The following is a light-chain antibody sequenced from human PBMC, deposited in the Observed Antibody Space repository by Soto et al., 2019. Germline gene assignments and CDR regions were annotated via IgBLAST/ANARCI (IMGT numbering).Light chain of an antibody. CDR1: QSVSSNF. Sequence: ETVLTQSPGTLFLSPGERATLSCRASQSVSSNFLAWYQQKPGQAPRLLIYGVSSRATGIPDRFSGSGSGTDFTLTISRLEPEDFAVYYCQQFGNSQYTFGQGTKLEI. CDR3: QQFGNSQYT. CDR2: GVS. V-gene: IGKV3-20*01. J-gene: IGKJ2*01.